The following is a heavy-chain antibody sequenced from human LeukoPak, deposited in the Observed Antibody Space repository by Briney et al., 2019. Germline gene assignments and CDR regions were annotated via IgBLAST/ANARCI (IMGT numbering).Heavy chain of an antibody. CDR2: INQDGSEK. V-gene: IGHV3-7*01. D-gene: IGHD3-10*01. Sequence: GGSLRLSCAVSGLRFGSFWMSWVRQAPGKGLEWVANINQDGSEKYFVDSVRGRFTISRDNSKNSLHLQMNTLRAEDTAVYYCARERVGRFFDNWGKGTLVTV. J-gene: IGHJ4*02. CDR1: GLRFGSFW. CDR3: ARERVGRFFDN.